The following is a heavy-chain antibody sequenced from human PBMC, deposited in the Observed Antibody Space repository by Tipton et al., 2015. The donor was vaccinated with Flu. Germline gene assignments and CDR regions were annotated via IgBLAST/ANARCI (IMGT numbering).Heavy chain of an antibody. CDR2: VYTSGGT. CDR1: GGSIISSSFY. Sequence: TLSLTCTVSGGSIISSSFYWGWIRQPPGKGLEWIGRVYTSGGTNYNPSLRSRVTISVDTSKNQFSLKLSSVTAADTAVYYCARDDGDYGLGSYHYYYGMDVWGQGTTVTVSS. D-gene: IGHD3-10*01. CDR3: ARDDGDYGLGSYHYYYGMDV. V-gene: IGHV4-61*02. J-gene: IGHJ6*02.